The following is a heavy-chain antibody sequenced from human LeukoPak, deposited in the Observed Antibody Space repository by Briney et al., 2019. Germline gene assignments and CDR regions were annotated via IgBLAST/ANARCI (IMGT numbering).Heavy chain of an antibody. D-gene: IGHD6-13*01. CDR2: IYHSGST. CDR1: GGSISSSNW. Sequence: SETLSITCAVSGGSISSSNWWSWVRQPPGKGLEWIGEIYHSGSTNYNPSLKSRVTISVDKSKNQFSLKLSSVTAADTAVYYCARRIAATPYYYYMDVWGKGTTVTVSS. V-gene: IGHV4-4*02. CDR3: ARRIAATPYYYYMDV. J-gene: IGHJ6*03.